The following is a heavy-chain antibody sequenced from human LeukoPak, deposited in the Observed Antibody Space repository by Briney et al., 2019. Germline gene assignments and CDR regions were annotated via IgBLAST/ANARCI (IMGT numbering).Heavy chain of an antibody. CDR1: GYTFTSYY. Sequence: ASVKVSCKASGYTFTSYYMHWVRQAPGQGLEWMGIINPSGGSTSYAQKFQGRVTMTRDTSTSTDYMELSRLRSEDTAVYYCARERDGYNAFDIWGQGTMVTVSS. CDR3: ARERDGYNAFDI. V-gene: IGHV1-46*01. CDR2: INPSGGST. D-gene: IGHD5-24*01. J-gene: IGHJ3*02.